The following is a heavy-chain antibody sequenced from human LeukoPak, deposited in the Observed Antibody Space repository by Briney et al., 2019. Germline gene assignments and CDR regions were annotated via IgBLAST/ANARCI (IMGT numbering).Heavy chain of an antibody. CDR1: GYTFTSYG. J-gene: IGHJ5*02. Sequence: ASVKVSCKASGYTFTSYGISWVRQAPGQGLEWMGWISAYNGNTNYAQKLQGRVTMTTDTSTSTAYMELRSLRSDDTAVYYCARDKHLGYCSSTSCYEERWFDPWGQGNLVTVSS. CDR3: ARDKHLGYCSSTSCYEERWFDP. V-gene: IGHV1-18*01. D-gene: IGHD2-2*01. CDR2: ISAYNGNT.